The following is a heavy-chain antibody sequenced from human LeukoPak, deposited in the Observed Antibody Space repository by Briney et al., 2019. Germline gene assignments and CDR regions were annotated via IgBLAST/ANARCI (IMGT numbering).Heavy chain of an antibody. J-gene: IGHJ4*02. CDR3: ARTLERLVPQFDY. CDR1: GGTFSGYS. D-gene: IGHD6-13*01. Sequence: AASVKVSCKASGGTFSGYSVSWVRQAPGQGFEWMGRIIPTLGTTKNAQKFQGRVTITADKSASAVYMEVSSLRYEDTAVYYCARTLERLVPQFDYWGQGNLVTVSS. CDR2: IIPTLGTT. V-gene: IGHV1-69*08.